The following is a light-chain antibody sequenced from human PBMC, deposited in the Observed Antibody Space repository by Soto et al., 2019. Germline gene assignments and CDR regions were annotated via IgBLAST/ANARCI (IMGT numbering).Light chain of an antibody. CDR2: AAS. Sequence: AIQMTQSPSSLSASVGDRVTITCRASQGIRNDLGWYQQKPGKAPKLLIYAASSLQSGVPSRFRGSGSSTDFTLTISSLQPEDFATYYYLQAYNYPWTFGQGTKVEIK. J-gene: IGKJ1*01. V-gene: IGKV1-6*01. CDR3: LQAYNYPWT. CDR1: QGIRND.